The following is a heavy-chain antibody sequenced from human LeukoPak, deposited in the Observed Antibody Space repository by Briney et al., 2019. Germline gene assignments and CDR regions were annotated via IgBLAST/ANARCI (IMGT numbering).Heavy chain of an antibody. CDR1: GGTFSSYA. CDR2: VIPIYGTA. Sequence: SVKVSCKASGGTFSSYAISWVRQAPGHGLEWMGGVIPIYGTANYAQKFQGRVTITTDESTSTAYMELSSLRSEDTAVYYCARGAGTIMYYYYMDVWGKGTTVTVSS. V-gene: IGHV1-69*05. D-gene: IGHD1-1*01. CDR3: ARGAGTIMYYYYMDV. J-gene: IGHJ6*03.